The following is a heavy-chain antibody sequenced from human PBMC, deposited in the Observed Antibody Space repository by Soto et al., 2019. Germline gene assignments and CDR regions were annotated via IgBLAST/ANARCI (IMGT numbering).Heavy chain of an antibody. CDR1: GFTFSSYW. CDR3: ARQGLAVARGSDY. D-gene: IGHD6-19*01. V-gene: IGHV3-7*01. J-gene: IGHJ4*02. CDR2: IKQDGSEK. Sequence: GGSLRLSCAASGFTFSSYWMSWVRQAPGKGLEWVANIKQDGSEKYYVDSVKGRFTISRDNAKNSLYLQMNSLRAEDTAVYYCARQGLAVARGSDYWGQGTLVTVSS.